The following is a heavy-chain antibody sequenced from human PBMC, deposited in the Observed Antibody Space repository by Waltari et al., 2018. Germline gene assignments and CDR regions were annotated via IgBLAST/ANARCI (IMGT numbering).Heavy chain of an antibody. CDR1: GYTFTGYY. Sequence: VQLVQSGAEVKQPGASVKVSCKASGYTFTGYYMHWVRQAPGQGLEWMGWINPDRGDTNDAQRFQGRVTMTRDTSSSTAYMELSRLRSDDTAVYYCARGLRPDYVFDFWGQGTLVTVSS. D-gene: IGHD3-16*01. J-gene: IGHJ4*02. CDR3: ARGLRPDYVFDF. CDR2: INPDRGDT. V-gene: IGHV1-2*02.